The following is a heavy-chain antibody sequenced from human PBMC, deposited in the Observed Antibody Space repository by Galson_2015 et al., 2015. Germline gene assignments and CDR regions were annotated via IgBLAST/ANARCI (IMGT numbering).Heavy chain of an antibody. J-gene: IGHJ4*02. CDR3: ARSGARGYSGYDFDY. D-gene: IGHD5-12*01. CDR1: GFTFSSYW. V-gene: IGHV3-7*01. Sequence: SLRLSCAASGFTFSSYWMSWVRQAPGKGLEWVANIKQDGSEKYYVDSVKGRFTISRDNAKNSLYLQMNSLRAEDTAVYYCARSGARGYSGYDFDYSGQGTLVTVSS. CDR2: IKQDGSEK.